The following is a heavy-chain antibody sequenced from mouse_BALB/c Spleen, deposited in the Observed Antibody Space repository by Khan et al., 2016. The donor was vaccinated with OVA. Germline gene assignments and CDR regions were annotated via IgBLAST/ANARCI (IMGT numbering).Heavy chain of an antibody. V-gene: IGHV1S81*02. D-gene: IGHD1-1*01. J-gene: IGHJ2*01. CDR1: GYTFTSYW. CDR2: TNPTNGRT. CDR3: ARSKKIVATYFDC. Sequence: VQLQQSGAELVKAGASVKMSCKASGYTFTSYWMHWVKQRLGQGLEWFAETNPTNGRTYYNEKFKSKATLTVDKSSSTAYMLLSGPTFEDSAVYYCARSKKIVATYFDCWGQGTTLTVSS.